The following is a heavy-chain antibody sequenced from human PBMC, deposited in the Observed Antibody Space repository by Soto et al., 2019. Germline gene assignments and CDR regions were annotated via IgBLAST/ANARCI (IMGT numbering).Heavy chain of an antibody. V-gene: IGHV5-10-1*01. Sequence: EVQLVQSGAEVKKPGESLRISCKGSGYSFTSYWISWVRQMPGKGLEWMGRIDPSDSYTNYSPSFQGHVTISADKSIGTSYLQWRSMKDSETAMYYCATDYVILTGCFMSYYSYYYGMDVWGQGSTVTVCS. CDR3: ATDYVILTGCFMSYYSYYYGMDV. CDR2: IDPSDSYT. CDR1: GYSFTSYW. J-gene: IGHJ6*01. D-gene: IGHD3-9*01.